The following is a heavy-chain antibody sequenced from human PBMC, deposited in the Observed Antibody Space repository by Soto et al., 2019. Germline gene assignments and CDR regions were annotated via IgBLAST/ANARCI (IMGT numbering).Heavy chain of an antibody. D-gene: IGHD3-22*01. CDR3: AREVLVTPQKDAFDI. CDR2: IYHSGST. J-gene: IGHJ3*02. CDR1: GGSISSSNW. V-gene: IGHV4-4*02. Sequence: SETLSLTCAVSGGSISSSNWWSWVRQPPGKGLEWIGEIYHSGSTNYNPSLKSRVTISVDKSKNQFSLKLSSVTAADTAVYYCAREVLVTPQKDAFDIWGQATMVTVS.